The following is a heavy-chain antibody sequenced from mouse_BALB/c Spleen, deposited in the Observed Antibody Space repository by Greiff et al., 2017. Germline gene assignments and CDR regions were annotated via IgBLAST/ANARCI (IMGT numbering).Heavy chain of an antibody. V-gene: IGHV2-6-7*01. CDR2: IWGDGST. Sequence: QVQLKQSGPGLVAPSQSLSITCTVSGFSLTGYGVNWVRQPPGKGLEWLGMIWGDGSTDYNSALKSRLSISKDNSKSQVFLKMNSLQTDDTARYYCAREDYYGSMDYWGQGTSVTVSS. CDR3: AREDYYGSMDY. CDR1: GFSLTGYG. J-gene: IGHJ4*01. D-gene: IGHD1-1*01.